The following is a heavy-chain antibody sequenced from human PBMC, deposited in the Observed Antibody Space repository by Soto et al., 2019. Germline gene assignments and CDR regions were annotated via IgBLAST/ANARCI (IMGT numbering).Heavy chain of an antibody. CDR3: ARGHRHIVVVTAPRGAFDI. V-gene: IGHV1-8*01. CDR1: GYTFTSYD. D-gene: IGHD2-21*02. CDR2: MNPNSGNT. J-gene: IGHJ3*02. Sequence: ASVKVSCKASGYTFTSYDINWVRQATGQGLEWMGWMNPNSGNTGYAQKFQGRVTMTRNTSINTAYMELSSLRSEDTAVYYCARGHRHIVVVTAPRGAFDIWGQGTMVTVSS.